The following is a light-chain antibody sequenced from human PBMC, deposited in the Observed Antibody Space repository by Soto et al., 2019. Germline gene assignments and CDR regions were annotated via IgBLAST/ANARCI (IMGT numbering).Light chain of an antibody. CDR1: SSDVGGYNY. CDR3: SSYTSSSTLV. J-gene: IGLJ3*02. Sequence: QSALTQPASVSGSPGQSITISCTGTSSDVGGYNYVSWYQQHPGKAPKLMIYDVSNWPSGVSNRFSGSKSGNTASLTISGLQAEDEADYYCSSYTSSSTLVIGGGTKLTVL. V-gene: IGLV2-14*01. CDR2: DVS.